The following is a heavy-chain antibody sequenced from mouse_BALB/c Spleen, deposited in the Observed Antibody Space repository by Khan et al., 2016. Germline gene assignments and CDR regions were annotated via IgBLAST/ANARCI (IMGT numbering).Heavy chain of an antibody. V-gene: IGHV5-9*02. CDR3: ARRNFDY. J-gene: IGHJ2*01. CDR2: ISSGGSYT. Sequence: EVELVESGGGLVKPGGSLKLSCAASGFAFSSYDMSWVRQTPEKRLEWVATISSGGSYTYYPDSGKGRFTISRDNARNTLYLQMSSRRSEDTALYYCARRNFDYWGQGTTLTVSS. CDR1: GFAFSSYD.